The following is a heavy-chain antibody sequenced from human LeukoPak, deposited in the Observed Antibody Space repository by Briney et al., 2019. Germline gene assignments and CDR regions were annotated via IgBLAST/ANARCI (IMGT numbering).Heavy chain of an antibody. Sequence: TGGSLRLSCAASRFTFSSYGMHWVRQAPGKGLEWVAVISYDGSNKYYADSVKGRFTISRDNSKNTLYLQMNSLRAEDTAVYYCAKGYGDYVVDYWGQGTLVTVSS. J-gene: IGHJ4*02. D-gene: IGHD4-17*01. CDR2: ISYDGSNK. V-gene: IGHV3-30*18. CDR1: RFTFSSYG. CDR3: AKGYGDYVVDY.